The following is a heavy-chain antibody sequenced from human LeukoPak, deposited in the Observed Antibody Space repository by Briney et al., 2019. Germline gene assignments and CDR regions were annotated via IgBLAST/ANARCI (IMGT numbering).Heavy chain of an antibody. V-gene: IGHV4-4*02. J-gene: IGHJ4*02. CDR1: GDSINNNKW. CDR3: ARLSLKLLEWSPMKGKETPYFDY. D-gene: IGHD3-3*01. CDR2: IYHSGST. Sequence: SGTLSLTCAVSGDSINNNKWWSWVRQPPGKGLEWIGEIYHSGSTNYNPSIKSRVTILVDKSKNQFSLKLSSVTAADTAVYYCARLSLKLLEWSPMKGKETPYFDYWAQGTLVTVSS.